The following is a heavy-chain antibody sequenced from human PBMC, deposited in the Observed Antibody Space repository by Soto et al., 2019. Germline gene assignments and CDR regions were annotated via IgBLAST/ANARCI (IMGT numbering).Heavy chain of an antibody. CDR1: GFTFTNYA. Sequence: EVQLLDSGGGLVQPGGSLRLSCAASGFTFTNYAMRWVRQAPGKGLEWVAAISDTGGTTYYAESVKGRFTISRDNSKKTLYLQMNSLRAEDTAVYYCAKEPLVRRYFDYWGQGTLVIVSS. CDR3: AKEPLVRRYFDY. J-gene: IGHJ4*02. V-gene: IGHV3-23*01. D-gene: IGHD6-13*01. CDR2: ISDTGGTT.